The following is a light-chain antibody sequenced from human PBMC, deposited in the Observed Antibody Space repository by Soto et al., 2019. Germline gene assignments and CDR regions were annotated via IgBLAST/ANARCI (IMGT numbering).Light chain of an antibody. CDR1: QTISSNY. J-gene: IGKJ1*01. CDR2: GAS. CDR3: QKYGAAPWT. V-gene: IGKV3-20*01. Sequence: VLTQSPGTLSLSPGERATLSCRASQTISSNYLAWYQQEPGQTPRLLIYGASSRAPGIPDRFSGSGSGEDFTPTISRLEPEDFAVYYCQKYGAAPWTFGQGTKVEMK.